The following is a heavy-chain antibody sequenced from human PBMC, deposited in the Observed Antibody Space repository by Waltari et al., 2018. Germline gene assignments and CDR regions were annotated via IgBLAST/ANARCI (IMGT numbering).Heavy chain of an antibody. CDR1: GFPVSSDS. Sequence: EVRLVESGGDLVQPGGSLRLSCAASGFPVSSDSLNWPRQAPGKGLECVSGIYSGGSANYTDSVKGRFIVSRDNSRNTLYLQMNGLRADDTAIYYCARGHRGSRPLWGQGTLVTVSS. CDR3: ARGHRGSRPL. V-gene: IGHV3-53*01. J-gene: IGHJ4*02. D-gene: IGHD3-10*01. CDR2: IYSGGSA.